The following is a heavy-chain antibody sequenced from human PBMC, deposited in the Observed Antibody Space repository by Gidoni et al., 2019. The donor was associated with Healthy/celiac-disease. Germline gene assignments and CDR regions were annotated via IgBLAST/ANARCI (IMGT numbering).Heavy chain of an antibody. V-gene: IGHV1-69*01. Sequence: QVQLVQSGAEVKKPGSSVKVSCKASGGTFSSYAISWVRQAPGQGLEWMGGIIPIFGTANYAQKFQGRVTITADESTSTAYMELSSLRSEDTAVYYCARLGYCSGGSCRSVATSYWGQGTLVTVSS. D-gene: IGHD2-15*01. CDR3: ARLGYCSGGSCRSVATSY. J-gene: IGHJ4*02. CDR1: GGTFSSYA. CDR2: IIPIFGTA.